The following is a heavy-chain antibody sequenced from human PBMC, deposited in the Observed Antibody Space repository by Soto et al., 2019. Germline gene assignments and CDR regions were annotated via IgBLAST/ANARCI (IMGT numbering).Heavy chain of an antibody. Sequence: PSETLSLTCAVSGASIGTNNWWSWVRQAPGKGLEWVSAISGSDNSTYYADSVKGRFTISRDNSKNTLYLQMSSLRADDTAVYYCAPMGVWGQGTTVTVSS. CDR2: ISGSDNST. CDR3: APMGV. J-gene: IGHJ6*02. CDR1: GASIGTNN. V-gene: IGHV3-23*01.